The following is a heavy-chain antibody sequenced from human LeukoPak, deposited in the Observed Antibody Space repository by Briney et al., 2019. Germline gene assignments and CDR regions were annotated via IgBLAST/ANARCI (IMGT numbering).Heavy chain of an antibody. CDR3: TSRASGYQLDS. D-gene: IGHD6-25*01. Sequence: PGGSLRLSCAASGFIFSDYFMDWVRQAPGRGLEWVARSTSKSRGYITVYAASVEGRFTISRDVSESSLFLQMDSLKTEDTAVYYCTSRASGYQLDSWGQGTLVTVSS. CDR1: GFIFSDYF. V-gene: IGHV3-72*01. J-gene: IGHJ4*02. CDR2: STSKSRGYIT.